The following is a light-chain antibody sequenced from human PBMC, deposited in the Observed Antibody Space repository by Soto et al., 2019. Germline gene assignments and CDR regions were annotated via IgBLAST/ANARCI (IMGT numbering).Light chain of an antibody. CDR1: ESVLSSSNNKNY. J-gene: IGKJ2*01. CDR2: WAS. Sequence: DIVMTQSPDSLAVSLGERATINCKSSESVLSSSNNKNYLAWYQQKPGQPPKLVIYWASTRESGVPDRFSGSGSGTDFTLPISSLRAEDVAVYYCQQYPSTPPHAFGHGTNLYI. CDR3: QQYPSTPPHA. V-gene: IGKV4-1*01.